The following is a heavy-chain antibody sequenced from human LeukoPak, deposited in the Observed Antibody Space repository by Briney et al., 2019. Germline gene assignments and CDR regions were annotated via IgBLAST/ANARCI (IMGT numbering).Heavy chain of an antibody. CDR2: INHSGST. V-gene: IGHV4-34*01. CDR1: GGSFSGYY. CDR3: ATGATNNWNPRNNWFDP. Sequence: PSETLSLTCAVYGGSFSGYYWSWIRQPPGKGLEWIGEINHSGSTNYNPSLKSRVTISVDTSKNQFSLKLSSVTAADTAVYYCATGATNNWNPRNNWFDPWGQGTLVTVSS. D-gene: IGHD1-20*01. J-gene: IGHJ5*02.